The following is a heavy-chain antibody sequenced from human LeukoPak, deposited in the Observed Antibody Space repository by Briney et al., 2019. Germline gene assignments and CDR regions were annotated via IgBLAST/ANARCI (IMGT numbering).Heavy chain of an antibody. CDR1: GASIRSNTEC. Sequence: PSETLSLTCTVSGASIRSNTECWGWIRQPPGKGLEWIASIYSSGSTFYNPSLNSGVTISIDTSKNQFSLQLSSVTAADTAVYYCARDLNRWGKFDYWGQGTPVTVSS. J-gene: IGHJ4*02. CDR3: ARDLNRWGKFDY. CDR2: IYSSGST. V-gene: IGHV4-39*07. D-gene: IGHD3-16*01.